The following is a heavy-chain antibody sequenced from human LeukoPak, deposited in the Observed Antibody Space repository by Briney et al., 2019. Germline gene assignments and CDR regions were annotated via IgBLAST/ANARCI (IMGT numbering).Heavy chain of an antibody. J-gene: IGHJ4*02. CDR1: GFTFSTYA. CDR3: AKPPPDSSSWLFDY. Sequence: GGSLRLPCAASGFTFSTYAMSWVRQAPGKGLEWVSTISSKGGTTYYADSVKGRFTISRDNSKNTLYLQMNSMRVEDTAIYYCAKPPPDSSSWLFDYWGQGTLVTASS. V-gene: IGHV3-23*01. D-gene: IGHD6-13*01. CDR2: ISSKGGTT.